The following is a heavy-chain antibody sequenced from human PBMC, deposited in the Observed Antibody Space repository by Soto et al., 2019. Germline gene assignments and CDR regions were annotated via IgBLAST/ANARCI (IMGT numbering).Heavy chain of an antibody. CDR1: WVKCRCYY. CDR3: ARDGAVVADGCSAH. CDR2: ISSSLSHI. J-gene: IGHJ4*02. Sequence: PGGCLGLGCAACWVKCRCYYVSWLRHAPGKELECLADISSSLSHISYADAVKGRFTISRDKANKSVFLQMNSLRVEDTAVYHCARDGAVVADGCSAHRGQGTLVPVSS. V-gene: IGHV3-11*05. D-gene: IGHD2-15*01.